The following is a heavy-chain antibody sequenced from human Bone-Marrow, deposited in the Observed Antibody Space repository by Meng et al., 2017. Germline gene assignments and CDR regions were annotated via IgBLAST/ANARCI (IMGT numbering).Heavy chain of an antibody. CDR3: ASSNRSSWCLVDYCYGIDV. CDR1: GFTFSSYD. V-gene: IGHV3-48*03. D-gene: IGHD6-13*01. J-gene: IGHJ6*02. CDR2: ISSSGSTI. Sequence: GESLKISCAASGFTFSSYDMNWVRQAPGKGLEWVSYISSSGSTIYYADSVRGRFTISRDNAKNSLYLQMNSLRAEDTAVYYCASSNRSSWCLVDYCYGIDVWGQGTTVTVSS.